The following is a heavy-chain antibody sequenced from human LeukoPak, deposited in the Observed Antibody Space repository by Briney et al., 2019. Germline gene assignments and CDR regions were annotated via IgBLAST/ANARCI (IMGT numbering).Heavy chain of an antibody. J-gene: IGHJ6*03. CDR3: ARAVVVSLFYYYYYMDV. Sequence: AGGSLRPSRAASGFTFDDYGMSWVRQAPGKGLEWVSGINWNGGSTGYADSVKGRFTISRDNAKNSLYLQMNSLRAEDTALYYCARAVVVSLFYYYYYMDVWGKGTTVTVSS. D-gene: IGHD2-15*01. CDR1: GFTFDDYG. CDR2: INWNGGST. V-gene: IGHV3-20*04.